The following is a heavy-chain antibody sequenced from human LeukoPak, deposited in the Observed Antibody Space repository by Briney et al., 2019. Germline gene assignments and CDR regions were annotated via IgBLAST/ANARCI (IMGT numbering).Heavy chain of an antibody. D-gene: IGHD1-26*01. J-gene: IGHJ6*03. Sequence: SETLSLTCTVSGYSISSGYYWGWIRQPPGKGLEWIGSIYHSGSTYYNPSLKSRVTISVDTSKNQFSLKLSSVTAADTAVYYCARVGAGAYRYYYYTDVWGKGTTVTISS. V-gene: IGHV4-38-2*02. CDR3: ARVGAGAYRYYYYTDV. CDR1: GYSISSGYY. CDR2: IYHSGST.